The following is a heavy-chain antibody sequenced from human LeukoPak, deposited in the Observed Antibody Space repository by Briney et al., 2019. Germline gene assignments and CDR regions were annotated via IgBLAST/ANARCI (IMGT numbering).Heavy chain of an antibody. V-gene: IGHV3-23*01. D-gene: IGHD6-25*01. CDR3: ARDRTTAARLYYFDY. CDR1: GFTFSSYA. CDR2: ISGSGGST. J-gene: IGHJ4*02. Sequence: GSLRLSCAASGFTFSSYAMSWVRQAPGKGLEWVSAISGSGGSTYYADSVKGRFTVSRDNSKNTLYLQMNSLRAEDTAVYYCARDRTTAARLYYFDYWGQGTLVTVSS.